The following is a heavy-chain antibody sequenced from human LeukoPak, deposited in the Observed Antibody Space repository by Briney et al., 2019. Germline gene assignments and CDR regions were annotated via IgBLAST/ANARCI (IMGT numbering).Heavy chain of an antibody. CDR2: IYYSGST. CDR1: GGSISSSSYY. J-gene: IGHJ4*02. Sequence: PSETLSLTCTVSGGSISSSSYYWGWIRQPPGKGLEWIGSIYYSGSTYYNPSLKSRVTISVDTSKNQFSLKLSSVTAADTAVYYCARALICGGDCYDEFDYGGQGTRVTVSS. CDR3: ARALICGGDCYDEFDY. V-gene: IGHV4-39*01. D-gene: IGHD2-21*02.